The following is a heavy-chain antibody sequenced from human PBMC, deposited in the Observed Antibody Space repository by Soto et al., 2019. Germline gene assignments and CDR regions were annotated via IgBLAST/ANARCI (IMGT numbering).Heavy chain of an antibody. V-gene: IGHV4-39*02. CDR2: VYSNGNT. CDR1: GDSITNNNYH. CDR3: ARDLWVEPELYYYGMDV. D-gene: IGHD1-1*01. Sequence: SETLSLTCTVSGDSITNNNYHWGWTRQPPGKGLEWIGTVYSNGNTYYNPSLKSRLAISVDRSKNQFSLSLSSVTAADTAVYFCARDLWVEPELYYYGMDVWGQGTTVTVSS. J-gene: IGHJ6*02.